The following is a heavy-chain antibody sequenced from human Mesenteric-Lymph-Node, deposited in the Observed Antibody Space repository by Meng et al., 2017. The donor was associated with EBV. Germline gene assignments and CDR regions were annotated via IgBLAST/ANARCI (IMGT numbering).Heavy chain of an antibody. CDR2: IYYSGST. V-gene: IGHV4-30-4*01. J-gene: IGHJ4*02. CDR1: GGSSRSGGYY. Sequence: QGRVQASGPGLVHASQTLSLTCAVSGGSSRSGGYYWSWIRQPPGKGLEWIGYIYYSGSTYYNPSLKSRVTISVDTSKNQFSLKLSSVTAADTAVYYCARGLEVATMSYWGQGTLVTVSS. D-gene: IGHD5-12*01. CDR3: ARGLEVATMSY.